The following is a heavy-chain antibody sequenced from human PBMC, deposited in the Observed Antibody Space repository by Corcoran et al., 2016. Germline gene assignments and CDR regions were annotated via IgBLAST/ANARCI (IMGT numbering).Heavy chain of an antibody. D-gene: IGHD3-3*01. Sequence: EVQLVQSGAEVKKPGESREISCKGSGYSFTSYWIGWVRQMPGEGLEWMGIIYPGDSDNRYSPSFQGHVTIAAEKSISTAYLQWSSLKASDTAMYYGASHRRVTIFGAIGGMDVWGQGTTVTVSS. CDR2: IYPGDSDN. CDR1: GYSFTSYW. CDR3: ASHRRVTIFGAIGGMDV. J-gene: IGHJ6*02. V-gene: IGHV5-51*01.